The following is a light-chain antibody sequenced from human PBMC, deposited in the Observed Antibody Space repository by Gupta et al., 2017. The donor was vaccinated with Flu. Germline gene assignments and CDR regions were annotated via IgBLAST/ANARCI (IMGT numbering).Light chain of an antibody. V-gene: IGLV2-14*01. Sequence: SITIACTGTRSDVGNYNYVSWYQEHPGKAPKLMIYEVTNRPSGVSNRFSGSKSGNTASLTISGRQAEDEADYYCSSYTSSSTLVFGGGTKLTVL. J-gene: IGLJ3*02. CDR2: EVT. CDR3: SSYTSSSTLV. CDR1: RSDVGNYNY.